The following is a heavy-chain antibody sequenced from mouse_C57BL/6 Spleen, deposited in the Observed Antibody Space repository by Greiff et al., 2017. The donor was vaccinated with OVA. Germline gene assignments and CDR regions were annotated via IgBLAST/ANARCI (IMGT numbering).Heavy chain of an antibody. V-gene: IGHV1-55*01. J-gene: IGHJ4*01. CDR1: GYTFTSYW. CDR3: ARECDYYAMDY. Sequence: VQLQQPGAELVKPGASVKMSCKASGYTFTSYWINWVKQRPGKGLEWIGDIYPGSGSTNYNEKFKSKATLTVDTSSSTAYMQLSSLTSEDSAGYYCARECDYYAMDYWGQGTSVTVSS. CDR2: IYPGSGST.